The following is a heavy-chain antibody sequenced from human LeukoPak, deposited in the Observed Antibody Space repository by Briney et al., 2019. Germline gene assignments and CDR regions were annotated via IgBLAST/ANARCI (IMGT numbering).Heavy chain of an antibody. D-gene: IGHD5-12*01. J-gene: IGHJ4*02. CDR1: GFTFSSYS. V-gene: IGHV3-21*01. CDR2: ISSSSSYI. Sequence: GGSLRLSCAASGFTFSSYSMTWVRQAPGKGLEWVSSISSSSSYIYYADSVKGRFTISRDNAKNSLYLQMNSLRAEDTAVYYCARDSIVATIPDYWGQGTLVTVSS. CDR3: ARDSIVATIPDY.